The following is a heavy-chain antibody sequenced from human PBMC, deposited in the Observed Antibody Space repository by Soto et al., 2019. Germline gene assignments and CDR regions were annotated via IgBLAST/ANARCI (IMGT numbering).Heavy chain of an antibody. Sequence: SETLSLTYTVSGGSISSSSYYWGWIRQPPGKGLEWIGSIYYSGSTYYNPSLKSRVTISVDTSKNQFSLKLSSVTAADTAVYYCARFTYDILTGYHDYWGQGTLVTVSS. CDR3: ARFTYDILTGYHDY. CDR2: IYYSGST. CDR1: GGSISSSSYY. J-gene: IGHJ4*02. D-gene: IGHD3-9*01. V-gene: IGHV4-39*01.